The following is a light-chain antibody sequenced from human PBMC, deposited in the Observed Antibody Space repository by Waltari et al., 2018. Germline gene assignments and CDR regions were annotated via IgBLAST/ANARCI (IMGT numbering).Light chain of an antibody. CDR1: QSITTY. J-gene: IGKJ3*01. CDR3: QQTYSTPPFT. CDR2: GAS. Sequence: DIQMTQSPSPLSASVGDRVTITCRASQSITTYLNWYQQKPGKAPNLLIYGASSLQSGVPSRFSGSGSGTEFTLTISSLQPEDFATYYCQQTYSTPPFTFGPGTKVDI. V-gene: IGKV1-39*01.